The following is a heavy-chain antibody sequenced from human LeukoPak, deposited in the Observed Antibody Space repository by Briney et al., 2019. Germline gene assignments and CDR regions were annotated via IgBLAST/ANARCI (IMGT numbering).Heavy chain of an antibody. D-gene: IGHD1-26*01. V-gene: IGHV4-39*01. Sequence: PSETLSLTCTVSGGSIRSSYYYWGWIRQPPGKGLEWIGSIYDSGSTYYNPSLKSRVTISVDTSKNQFSLRLNSVTAADTAVYYCAKATGNYSWDFDYGGQGTLAPVPP. J-gene: IGHJ4*02. CDR1: GGSIRSSYYY. CDR2: IYDSGST. CDR3: AKATGNYSWDFDY.